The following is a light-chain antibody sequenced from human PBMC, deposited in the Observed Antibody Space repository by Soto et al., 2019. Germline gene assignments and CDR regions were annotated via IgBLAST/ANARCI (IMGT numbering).Light chain of an antibody. Sequence: DIQMTQSPSTLPASVGDRVTISCRASQTVERWLAWYQQKPGKAPKLLISDVSSLERGVPSRFSGSGSATEFTLTISGLQSDDFATYYCQQYNSYRYTFGQGTKLEIK. CDR2: DVS. J-gene: IGKJ2*01. CDR3: QQYNSYRYT. V-gene: IGKV1-5*01. CDR1: QTVERW.